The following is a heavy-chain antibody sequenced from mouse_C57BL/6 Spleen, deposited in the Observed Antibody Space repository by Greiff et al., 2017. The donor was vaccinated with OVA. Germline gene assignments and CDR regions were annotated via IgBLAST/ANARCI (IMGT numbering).Heavy chain of an antibody. CDR3: ASFFYYDYDDGDYYAMDY. J-gene: IGHJ4*01. V-gene: IGHV7-3*01. CDR1: GFTFTDYY. Sequence: EVMLVESGGGLVQPGGSLSLSCAASGFTFTDYYMSWVRQPPGKALEWLGFIRNKANGYTTEYSAAVKGRFTISRDNSQSILYLQMNALSAEDSATYYCASFFYYDYDDGDYYAMDYWGQGTSVTVSS. D-gene: IGHD2-4*01. CDR2: IRNKANGYTT.